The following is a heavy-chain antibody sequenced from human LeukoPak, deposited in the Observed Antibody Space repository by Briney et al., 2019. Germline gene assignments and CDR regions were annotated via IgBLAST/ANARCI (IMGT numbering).Heavy chain of an antibody. V-gene: IGHV3-48*02. CDR3: ARSRVDSSGWYPSDY. CDR1: GFTFSTYS. J-gene: IGHJ4*02. Sequence: GGSLRLSCAASGFTFSTYSMNWVRQAPGKGLEWVSYISSSSSTIYYADSVKGRFTISRDNDKKSQYLQMNSLRDEDTAVYFCARSRVDSSGWYPSDYWGQGTLVTVSS. D-gene: IGHD6-19*01. CDR2: ISSSSSTI.